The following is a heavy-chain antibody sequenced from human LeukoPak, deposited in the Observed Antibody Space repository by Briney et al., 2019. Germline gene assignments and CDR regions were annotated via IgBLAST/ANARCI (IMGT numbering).Heavy chain of an antibody. D-gene: IGHD3-22*01. CDR1: GFTFSSYA. J-gene: IGHJ4*02. V-gene: IGHV3-23*01. CDR3: AKRDAYDSSGFSPLFDH. Sequence: GGSLRLSCAASGFTFSSYAMTCVRQAPGKGLEWVSVISGSGGSTYYADSVKGRFTISRDNSKNTLYLQMNSLRAEDTAVYYCAKRDAYDSSGFSPLFDHWGQGTLVTVSS. CDR2: ISGSGGST.